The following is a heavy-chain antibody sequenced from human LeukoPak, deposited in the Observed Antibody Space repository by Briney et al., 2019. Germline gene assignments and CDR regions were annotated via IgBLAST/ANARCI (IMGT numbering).Heavy chain of an antibody. J-gene: IGHJ6*02. CDR1: GGSIISSTYC. CDR3: ARLISEEYYYYYGMDV. V-gene: IGHV4-39*07. CDR2: IYYSGST. D-gene: IGHD2-8*01. Sequence: SETLSLTCTVSGGSIISSTYCWGWIRQPPGKGLEWIGTIYYSGSTYYNPSLRSRVTISVDTSKNQFSLKLSSVTAADTAVYYCARLISEEYYYYYGMDVWGQGTTVTVSS.